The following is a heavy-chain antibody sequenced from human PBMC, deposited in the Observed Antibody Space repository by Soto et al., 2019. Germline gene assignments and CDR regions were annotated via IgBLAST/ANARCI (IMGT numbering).Heavy chain of an antibody. CDR1: GGSISSGGYY. Sequence: QVQLQESGPGLVKPSQTLSLTCTVSGGSISSGGYYWSWIRQHPGKGLEWIGYIYYSGSTYYNPSLKSRVSISVDTSKNQCSLKLSSVTAADTAVYYCARADYGSGSYSPCYLDYWGQGTLVTVSS. CDR3: ARADYGSGSYSPCYLDY. D-gene: IGHD3-10*01. CDR2: IYYSGST. J-gene: IGHJ4*02. V-gene: IGHV4-31*03.